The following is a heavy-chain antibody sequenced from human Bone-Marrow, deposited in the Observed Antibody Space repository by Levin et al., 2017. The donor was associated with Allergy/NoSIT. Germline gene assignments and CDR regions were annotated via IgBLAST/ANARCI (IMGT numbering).Heavy chain of an antibody. CDR1: GYTFTNYA. CDR3: ARELKHHTFWSGYYTPVAF. J-gene: IGHJ4*02. Sequence: ASVKVSCKASGYTFTNYALNWVRQAPGQGLEWMGWVNTNTGNPTYAQGFTGRFVFSLDTSVSTAYLQISSLKAEDTAVYYCARELKHHTFWSGYYTPVAFWGQGTLVTVSS. D-gene: IGHD3-3*01. CDR2: VNTNTGNP. V-gene: IGHV7-4-1*02.